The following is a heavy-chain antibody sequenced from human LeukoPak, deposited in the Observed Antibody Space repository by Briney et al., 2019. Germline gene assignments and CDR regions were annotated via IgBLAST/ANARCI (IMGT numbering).Heavy chain of an antibody. J-gene: IGHJ4*02. CDR3: ARHGTTGTTFFDN. CDR2: IGGSGGDT. D-gene: IGHD1-1*01. V-gene: IGHV3-23*01. CDR1: GFSFSAYA. Sequence: GGSLRLSCAASGFSFSAYAMSWVRQAPGKGLEWVAAIGGSGGDTYCADSVKGRVTISRDNSKNTLFLQMNNLRAEDTAVYYCARHGTTGTTFFDNWGQGTLVIVSS.